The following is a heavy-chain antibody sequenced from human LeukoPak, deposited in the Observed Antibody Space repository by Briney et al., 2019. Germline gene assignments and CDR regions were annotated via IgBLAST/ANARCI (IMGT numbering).Heavy chain of an antibody. CDR1: GGSISSYY. J-gene: IGHJ3*02. D-gene: IGHD7-27*01. V-gene: IGHV4-39*07. CDR3: ARDRLSLGAFDI. CDR2: IYHSEST. Sequence: SETLSLTCTVSGGSISSYYWAWIRQPPGKGLEWIGSIYHSESTYYNPSLKSRVTISLDTSKNQFSLRLSSLTAADTVVYYCARDRLSLGAFDIWGQGTMVTVSS.